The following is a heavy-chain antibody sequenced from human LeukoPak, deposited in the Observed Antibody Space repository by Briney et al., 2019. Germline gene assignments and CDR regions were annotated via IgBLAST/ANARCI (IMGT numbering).Heavy chain of an antibody. D-gene: IGHD1-26*01. CDR3: ARLRGSYGGDAFDI. CDR2: TSYSGSA. V-gene: IGHV4-39*01. Sequence: PSGTLSLTCTVSGGSISNSRYSWGWIRQPPGKGLEWIGTTSYSGSAYYNPSLKSRVTISVDTSKNQFSLKLSSVTAADTAVFYCARLRGSYGGDAFDIWGQGTMVTVSS. CDR1: GGSISNSRYS. J-gene: IGHJ3*02.